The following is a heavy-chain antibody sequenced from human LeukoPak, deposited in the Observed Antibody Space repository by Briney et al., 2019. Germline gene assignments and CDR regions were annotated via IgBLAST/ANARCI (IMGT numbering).Heavy chain of an antibody. V-gene: IGHV3-53*01. Sequence: PGGSLRLSCAASGFNVNDLYMTWVRQAPGKGLDWASIIYSGGSASYADSVKGRFTISRDNSKNTLYLQMNNLRAEDTAKYYCATDTDNFSSASYVSVWGKGTTVTVSS. J-gene: IGHJ6*04. CDR3: ATDTDNFSSASYVSV. D-gene: IGHD3-10*01. CDR1: GFNVNDLY. CDR2: IYSGGSA.